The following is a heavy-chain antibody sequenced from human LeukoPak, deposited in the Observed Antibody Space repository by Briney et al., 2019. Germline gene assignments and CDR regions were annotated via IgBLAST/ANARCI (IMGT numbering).Heavy chain of an antibody. J-gene: IGHJ4*02. CDR2: IIPIFGTA. CDR1: GGTFSSYA. Sequence: SVKVSCKASGGTFSSYAISWVRQAPGQGLEWMGGIIPIFGTANYVQKFQGRVTITADESTSTAYMELSSLRSEDTAVYYCAASRRYFDWLFDYWGQGTLVTVSS. V-gene: IGHV1-69*13. CDR3: AASRRYFDWLFDY. D-gene: IGHD3-9*01.